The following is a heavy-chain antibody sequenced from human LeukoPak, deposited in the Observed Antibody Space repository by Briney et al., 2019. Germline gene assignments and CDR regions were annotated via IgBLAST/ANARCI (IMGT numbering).Heavy chain of an antibody. CDR1: GGSISSSNYY. Sequence: SETLSLTCTVSGGSISSSNYYWGWIRQPPGKGREWIGSIYYSGGTYYNPSLKSRVTISVDTSKNQFSLMVSSVTAADTAVYYCARSYGSGSSAGYWGQGTLVTVSS. J-gene: IGHJ4*02. CDR2: IYYSGGT. CDR3: ARSYGSGSSAGY. D-gene: IGHD3-10*01. V-gene: IGHV4-39*01.